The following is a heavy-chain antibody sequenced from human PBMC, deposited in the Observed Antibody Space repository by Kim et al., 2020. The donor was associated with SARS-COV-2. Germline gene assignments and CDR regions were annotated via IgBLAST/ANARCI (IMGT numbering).Heavy chain of an antibody. V-gene: IGHV3-66*01. CDR3: ARVYFINWFDP. CDR2: IYSDGST. D-gene: IGHD1-26*01. J-gene: IGHJ5*02. CDR1: GLIVSGNY. Sequence: GGSLRLSCAASGLIVSGNYMSWVRQAPGKGLEWVSVIYSDGSTSYIDSVKGRFTISRDNSKNTLYLQMNSLRAEDTAVYYCARVYFINWFDPEGQGTLVT.